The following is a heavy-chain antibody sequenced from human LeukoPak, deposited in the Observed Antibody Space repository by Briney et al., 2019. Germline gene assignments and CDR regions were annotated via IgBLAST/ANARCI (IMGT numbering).Heavy chain of an antibody. D-gene: IGHD3-22*01. J-gene: IGHJ4*02. V-gene: IGHV1-46*01. CDR1: GYTFTGYH. Sequence: ASVKVSCKASGYTFTGYHMHWVRQAPGQGLEWMGLINPSGGYTNYAQKSQGRVTMTRDTSTSTVYMELSSLRSEDTAVYYCARGLHLRYYDRSGYFDYWGQGTLVTVSS. CDR3: ARGLHLRYYDRSGYFDY. CDR2: INPSGGYT.